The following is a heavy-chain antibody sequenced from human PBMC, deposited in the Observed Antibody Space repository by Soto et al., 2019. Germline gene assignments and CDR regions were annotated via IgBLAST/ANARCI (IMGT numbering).Heavy chain of an antibody. CDR1: GYTFTSYG. J-gene: IGHJ4*02. CDR3: ARGPRWITMIVVGFDY. Sequence: ASVKVSCKASGYTFTSYGISWVRQAPGQGLEWMGWIVAYNGNTNYAQKLQGRVTMTTDTSTSTAYMELRSLRSDDTAVYYCARGPRWITMIVVGFDYWGQGTLVTVSS. CDR2: IVAYNGNT. V-gene: IGHV1-18*01. D-gene: IGHD3-22*01.